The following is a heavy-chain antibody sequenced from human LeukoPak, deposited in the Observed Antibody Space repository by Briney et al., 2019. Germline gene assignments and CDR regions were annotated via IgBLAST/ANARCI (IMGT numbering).Heavy chain of an antibody. Sequence: KASETLSLTCTVSGGSISSYYWSWIRQPPGKGLEWIGYIYYSGSTNYNPSLKSRVTISVDTSKNQFSLKLSSVTAADTAVYYCARETPRGGYNYWGQGILVTVSS. CDR2: IYYSGST. CDR1: GGSISSYY. J-gene: IGHJ4*02. D-gene: IGHD5-24*01. V-gene: IGHV4-59*12. CDR3: ARETPRGGYNY.